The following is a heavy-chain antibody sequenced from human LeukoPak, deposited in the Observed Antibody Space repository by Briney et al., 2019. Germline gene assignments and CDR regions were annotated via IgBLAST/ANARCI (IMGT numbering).Heavy chain of an antibody. Sequence: SQTLSLTCTVSGGSISSGGYYWSWIRQHPGKGLGWIGYIYYSGSTYYNPSLKSRVTISVDTSKNQFSLKLSSVIAADTAVYYCAGDSIFGENYYYYGMDVWGQGTTVTVSS. V-gene: IGHV4-31*03. J-gene: IGHJ6*02. CDR2: IYYSGST. CDR3: AGDSIFGENYYYYGMDV. CDR1: GGSISSGGYY. D-gene: IGHD3-3*01.